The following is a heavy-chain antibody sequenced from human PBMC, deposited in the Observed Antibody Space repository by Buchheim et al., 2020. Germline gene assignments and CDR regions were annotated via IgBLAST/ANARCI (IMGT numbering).Heavy chain of an antibody. V-gene: IGHV3-30*18. Sequence: QVQVVESGGGVVQPGGSPRLSCGASGFSFRDYGMHWVRQAPGKGLEWVAVISYDGSKKYYGDSVKGRFPISRANSKNMVFLQMNSLRVEDTAVYYCTKAFYYGSGDYYSRMGYFFGMDVWGPGTT. CDR3: TKAFYYGSGDYYSRMGYFFGMDV. D-gene: IGHD3-10*01. J-gene: IGHJ6*02. CDR2: ISYDGSKK. CDR1: GFSFRDYG.